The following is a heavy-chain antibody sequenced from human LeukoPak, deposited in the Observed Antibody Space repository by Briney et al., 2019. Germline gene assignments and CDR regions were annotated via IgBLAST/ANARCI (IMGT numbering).Heavy chain of an antibody. CDR2: IFTSGTT. V-gene: IGHV4-4*07. J-gene: IGHJ4*02. CDR3: AKSGGYGLIDY. D-gene: IGHD1-26*01. CDR1: GGSISTFY. Sequence: SETLSLTCTVSGGSISTFYWTWIRQPAGKGLEWIGRIFTSGTTNYNPSLKSRVTMSVDTSKNQFSLRLNSVTAADTAMYYCAKSGGYGLIDYWGQGTRVTVSS.